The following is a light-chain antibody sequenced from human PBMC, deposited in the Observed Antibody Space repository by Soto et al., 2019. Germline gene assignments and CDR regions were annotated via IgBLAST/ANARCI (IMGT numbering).Light chain of an antibody. J-gene: IGLJ1*01. CDR2: GYK. CDR1: SSNVGAGYD. Sequence: QSALTQPPSVSGAPGQRITISCTGTSSNVGAGYDVHWYQHLPGRAPRLLVYGYKNRASGIPDRFSVSRSGTSDSLAITGLQAEDEAEYFCQSFDISLRGFVFGGGTKLTVL. V-gene: IGLV1-40*02. CDR3: QSFDISLRGFV.